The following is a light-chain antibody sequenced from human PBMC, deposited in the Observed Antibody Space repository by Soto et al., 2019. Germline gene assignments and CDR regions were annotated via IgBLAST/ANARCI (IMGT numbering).Light chain of an antibody. CDR3: AAWDESLNGPRYV. V-gene: IGLV1-44*01. CDR1: GSNSETNT. J-gene: IGLJ1*01. Sequence: QSVLAQPPSASGTPGQRVTISCSGSGSNSETNTVSWYQQLPRTAPKLLIYSDDQRPSGVPDRFSGSKSGTSASMAISGLQSEDDADYYCAAWDESLNGPRYVFGTGTKLTVL. CDR2: SDD.